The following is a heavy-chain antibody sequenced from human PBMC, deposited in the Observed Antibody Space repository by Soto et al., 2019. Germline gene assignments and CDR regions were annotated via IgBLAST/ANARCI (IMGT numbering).Heavy chain of an antibody. CDR3: ASIFNWKFFDY. J-gene: IGHJ4*02. D-gene: IGHD1-1*01. Sequence: EAQLLESGGGLVQPGGSLRLSCAASGFTISSYAMSWVRQAPGKGLEGVSAISGSGGSTYYADSVKGRFTISRDNSRNTLYLQMISLRAEDTAVYYGASIFNWKFFDYWVQGPLVTVSS. CDR2: ISGSGGST. CDR1: GFTISSYA. V-gene: IGHV3-23*01.